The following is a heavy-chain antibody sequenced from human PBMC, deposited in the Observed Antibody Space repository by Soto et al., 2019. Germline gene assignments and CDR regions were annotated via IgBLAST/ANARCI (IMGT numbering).Heavy chain of an antibody. Sequence: QVQLVQSGAEVKKPGSSVKVSCKASGGTFSSYTISWVRPAPGQGLEWMGRIIPILGIANYAQKFQGRVTITADKSTNTAYMELSSLRSEDTAVYYCARDQGGYGDYVPFDPWGQGTLVTVSS. V-gene: IGHV1-69*08. J-gene: IGHJ5*02. CDR3: ARDQGGYGDYVPFDP. D-gene: IGHD4-17*01. CDR2: IIPILGIA. CDR1: GGTFSSYT.